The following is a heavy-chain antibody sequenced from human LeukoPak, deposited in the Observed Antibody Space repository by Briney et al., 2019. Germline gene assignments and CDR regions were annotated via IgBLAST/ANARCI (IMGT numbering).Heavy chain of an antibody. J-gene: IGHJ4*02. CDR1: GFTFDDYG. Sequence: GGSLRLSCAASGFTFDDYGMSWVRQAPGKGLEWVSGINWNGGSTGYADSVKGRFTISRDNSKNTLYLQMNSLRAEDTAVYYCAKASPGWELLLLFDYWGQGTLVTVSS. D-gene: IGHD1-26*01. V-gene: IGHV3-20*04. CDR2: INWNGGST. CDR3: AKASPGWELLLLFDY.